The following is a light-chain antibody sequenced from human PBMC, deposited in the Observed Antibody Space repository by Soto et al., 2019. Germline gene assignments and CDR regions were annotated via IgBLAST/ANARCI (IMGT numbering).Light chain of an antibody. J-gene: IGKJ1*01. V-gene: IGKV3-11*01. CDR1: QSVSSY. CDR3: QQRSNFWT. CDR2: DAS. Sequence: EIVLTQSPATLSLSPGERATLSCRASQSVSSYLAWYQQKPGQPPRLLIFDASNRATGVPDRFSGSGSGTDFTFTISGLEPEDFAVYYCQQRSNFWTFGQGTKVEIK.